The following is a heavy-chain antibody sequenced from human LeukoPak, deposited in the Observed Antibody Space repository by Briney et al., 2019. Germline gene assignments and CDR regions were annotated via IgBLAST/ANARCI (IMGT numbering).Heavy chain of an antibody. CDR1: GGSISSSSYY. Sequence: PSETLSLTCSVSGGSISSSSYYWGWIRQPPGKGLEWIGSIYYSGSTYYNPSLKSRVTISVDTSKNQFSLKLSSVTAADTAVYYCARAYYYDSSGYSTPPLVDYWGQGTLVTVSS. CDR2: IYYSGST. V-gene: IGHV4-39*07. D-gene: IGHD3-22*01. J-gene: IGHJ4*02. CDR3: ARAYYYDSSGYSTPPLVDY.